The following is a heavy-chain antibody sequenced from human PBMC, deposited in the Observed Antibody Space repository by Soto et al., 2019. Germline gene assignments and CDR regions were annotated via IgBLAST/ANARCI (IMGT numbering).Heavy chain of an antibody. Sequence: QLQLQESGPGLVKPSETLSLTCTVSGGSISSSSYYWGWIRQPPGKGLEWIGSIYYSGSTYYNPSLKSRVTISVDTSKNQFSLKLSSVTAADTAVYYCARHMTYYYDSSGGIDAFDIWGQGTMVTVSS. J-gene: IGHJ3*02. CDR3: ARHMTYYYDSSGGIDAFDI. CDR1: GGSISSSSYY. V-gene: IGHV4-39*01. D-gene: IGHD3-22*01. CDR2: IYYSGST.